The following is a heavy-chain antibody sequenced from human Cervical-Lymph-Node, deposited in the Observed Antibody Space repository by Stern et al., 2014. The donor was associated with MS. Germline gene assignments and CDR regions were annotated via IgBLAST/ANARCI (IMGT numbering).Heavy chain of an antibody. V-gene: IGHV5-51*01. Sequence: EVQLVQSGAEVKKPGESLKISCKASGYNFNTYWIGWVRQKPGKGLEYMGIIYPGDSDTKYSPSFQGQVTMSVDKSISTAYLQWTSLKASDSAMYYCARHAVKTYSSGLGYWGQGTLVTVSS. CDR1: GYNFNTYW. J-gene: IGHJ4*02. CDR3: ARHAVKTYSSGLGY. CDR2: IYPGDSDT. D-gene: IGHD6-19*01.